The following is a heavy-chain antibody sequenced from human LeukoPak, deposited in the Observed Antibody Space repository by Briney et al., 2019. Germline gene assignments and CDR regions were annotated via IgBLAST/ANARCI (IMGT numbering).Heavy chain of an antibody. CDR1: GFTFSSYS. J-gene: IGHJ4*02. V-gene: IGHV3-21*01. D-gene: IGHD6-19*01. CDR3: ARAPYTSGWYRGDNDY. Sequence: GGSLILSCAASGFTFSSYSMNWVRQAPGKGLEWVSSISSSSSYIYYADSVKGRFTISRDNAKNSLYLQMNSLRAEDTAVYYCARAPYTSGWYRGDNDYWGQGTLVTVSS. CDR2: ISSSSSYI.